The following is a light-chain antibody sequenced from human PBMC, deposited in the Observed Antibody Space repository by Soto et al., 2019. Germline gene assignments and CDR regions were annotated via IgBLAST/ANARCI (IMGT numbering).Light chain of an antibody. CDR2: RDS. V-gene: IGLV3-9*01. J-gene: IGLJ2*01. CDR1: NIGSKS. Sequence: SYELTQPLSVSVALGQTARITCGGNNIGSKSVHWYQQKSGQAPVLVIYRDSNRPSGIPERFSGSNSGNTATLTISRAQAGDEADYYCQVWDSSTDHVVFGGETNLTVL. CDR3: QVWDSSTDHVV.